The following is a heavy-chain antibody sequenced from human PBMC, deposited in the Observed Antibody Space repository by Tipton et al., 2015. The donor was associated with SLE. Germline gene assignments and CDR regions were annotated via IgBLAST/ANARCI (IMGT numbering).Heavy chain of an antibody. CDR3: ARGDYYDSSGYYYVGYYYYYMDV. Sequence: TLSLTCAVSGGSISSHYWSWIRQSPGTGLEWIGYIYSGGSTNYNPSLKSRVTISVDTSKNQFSLKLSSVTAADTAVYYCARGDYYDSSGYYYVGYYYYYMDVWGKGTTVTVSS. J-gene: IGHJ6*03. CDR2: IYSGGST. D-gene: IGHD3-22*01. V-gene: IGHV4-59*11. CDR1: GGSISSHY.